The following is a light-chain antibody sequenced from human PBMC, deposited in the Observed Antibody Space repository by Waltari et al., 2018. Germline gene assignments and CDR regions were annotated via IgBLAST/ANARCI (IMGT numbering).Light chain of an antibody. J-gene: IGKJ3*01. CDR2: AAS. CDR1: QSISSY. Sequence: DIQMTQSPSSLSASVGDRVTITCRASQSISSYLNWYQQKPWKAPKLLTYAASSLQSGVPSRFSGSGSGTDFTLTISSLQPEDFATYYCQQSYSTLFTFGPGTKVDIK. V-gene: IGKV1-39*01. CDR3: QQSYSTLFT.